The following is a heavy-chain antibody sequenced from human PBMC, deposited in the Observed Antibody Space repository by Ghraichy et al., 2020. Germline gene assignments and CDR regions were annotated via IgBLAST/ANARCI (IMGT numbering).Heavy chain of an antibody. Sequence: SETLSLTCTVSGGSVSSGSYYWNWIRQPPGKGLEWIGYIYYSGSTNYSPFLKSRVTISVDTSKNQFSLRLSSVTAADTAVYYCARGRYCSGGSCYYQNWLDPWGQGSLVTVSS. CDR1: GGSVSSGSYY. J-gene: IGHJ5*02. CDR2: IYYSGST. D-gene: IGHD2-15*01. V-gene: IGHV4-61*01. CDR3: ARGRYCSGGSCYYQNWLDP.